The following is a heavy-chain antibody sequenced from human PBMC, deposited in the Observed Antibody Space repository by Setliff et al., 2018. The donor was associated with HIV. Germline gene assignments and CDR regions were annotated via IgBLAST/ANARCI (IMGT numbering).Heavy chain of an antibody. CDR1: GFNFTNYY. D-gene: IGHD1-1*01. V-gene: IGHV1-2*02. J-gene: IGHJ4*02. CDR3: ARQLSNSLEC. Sequence: ASVKVSCKASGFNFTNYYIHWVRQAPGEGLEWVGVINASGDKTNYAQRFRGRVTMTRDTSINTAYMELSGLRSDDTAVYYCARQLSNSLECWGQGTPVTVSS. CDR2: INASGDKT.